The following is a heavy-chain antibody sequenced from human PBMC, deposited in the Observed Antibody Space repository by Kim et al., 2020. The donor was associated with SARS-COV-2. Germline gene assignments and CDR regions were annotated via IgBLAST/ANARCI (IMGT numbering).Heavy chain of an antibody. J-gene: IGHJ6*02. CDR2: ISSSSSYT. CDR3: ARARYGSGSYYYYYYYGMDV. CDR1: GFTFSDYY. V-gene: IGHV3-11*06. D-gene: IGHD3-10*01. Sequence: GGSLRLSCAASGFTFSDYYMSWIRQAPGKGLEWVSYISSSSSYTNYADSVKGRFTISRDNAKNSLYLQMNSLRAEDTAVYYCARARYGSGSYYYYYYYGMDVWGQGTTVTVSS.